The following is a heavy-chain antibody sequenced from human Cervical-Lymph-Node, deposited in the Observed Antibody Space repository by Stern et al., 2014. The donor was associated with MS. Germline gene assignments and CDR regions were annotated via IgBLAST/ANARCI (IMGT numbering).Heavy chain of an antibody. CDR2: INPSGGST. Sequence: VQLVESGAEVKKPGASVKVSCKSSGYTFTSYYMHWVRQAPGQGLEWMGIINPSGGSTSYAQKFQGRVTMTRDTSTSTVYMELSSLRSEDTAVYYCASCPGGRLLSYWGQGTLVTVSS. J-gene: IGHJ4*02. V-gene: IGHV1-46*01. D-gene: IGHD6-25*01. CDR1: GYTFTSYY. CDR3: ASCPGGRLLSY.